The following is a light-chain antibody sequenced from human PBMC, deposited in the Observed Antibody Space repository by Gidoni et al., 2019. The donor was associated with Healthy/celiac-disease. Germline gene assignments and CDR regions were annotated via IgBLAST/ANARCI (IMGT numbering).Light chain of an antibody. V-gene: IGLV2-8*01. Sequence: QSALTQPPSASGSPGQSVTISCTGTSSDVGGYNYVSWYQQHPGKAPKLMIYEVSKRPSGVPDRFSGSKSGNMASLTVSALQAEDEADYYCSSYAGSNHYVFGTGTKATVL. CDR1: SSDVGGYNY. J-gene: IGLJ1*01. CDR2: EVS. CDR3: SSYAGSNHYV.